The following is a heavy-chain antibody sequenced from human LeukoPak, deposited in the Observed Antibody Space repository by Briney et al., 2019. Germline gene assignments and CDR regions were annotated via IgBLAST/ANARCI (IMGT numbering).Heavy chain of an antibody. D-gene: IGHD3-3*01. J-gene: IGHJ1*01. CDR3: SRDLIYYDFWSCSRFFQD. CDR2: IIPIFGTA. Sequence: GDSVKVSCKASGGTFSSYAISWGRQAPGPGLEWMGGIIPIFGTADYAQKLQGRVTITAAESTSTAYTELSSMRHEDQAVVYCSRDLIYYDFWSCSRFFQDWGQGTLVTASS. CDR1: GGTFSSYA. V-gene: IGHV1-69*13.